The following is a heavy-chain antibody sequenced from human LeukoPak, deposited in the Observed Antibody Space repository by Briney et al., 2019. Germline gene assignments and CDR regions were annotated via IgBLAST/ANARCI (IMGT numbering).Heavy chain of an antibody. Sequence: GGSLRLSCAASGFTFSNSAMNWVRQVPGKGLEWVSSIDYDSSHIYYAASVRGRFTISRDNARNSLYLQVNSLRAEDTAIYYCTRDFSSGDWGQGTLVTVSS. CDR2: IDYDSSHI. J-gene: IGHJ4*02. CDR1: GFTFSNSA. CDR3: TRDFSSGD. V-gene: IGHV3-21*01. D-gene: IGHD3-3*01.